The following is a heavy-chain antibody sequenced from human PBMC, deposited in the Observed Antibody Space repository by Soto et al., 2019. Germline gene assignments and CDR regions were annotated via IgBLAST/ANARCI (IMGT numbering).Heavy chain of an antibody. CDR1: GGSFSAYY. Sequence: SETLSLTCAVYGGSFSAYYWNWIRQPPGKGLEWIGEINHAGSTNYNPSLKSRVSMSVDTSNNQFSLKLTSVTVADTAVYYCARGGGYTASGGNSGFWFDPWGQGTLVTVSS. CDR3: ARGGGYTASGGNSGFWFDP. D-gene: IGHD5-18*01. V-gene: IGHV4-34*09. J-gene: IGHJ5*02. CDR2: INHAGST.